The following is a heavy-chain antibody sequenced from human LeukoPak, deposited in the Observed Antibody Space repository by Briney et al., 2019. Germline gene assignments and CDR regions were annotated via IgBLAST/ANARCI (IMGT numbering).Heavy chain of an antibody. CDR1: GFTFSSYG. D-gene: IGHD3-22*01. CDR3: AKFSQDHYDSSDGAFDI. CDR2: ISYDGSNK. Sequence: PGGSLRLSCAASGFTFSSYGMHWVRQAPGKGLEWVAVISYDGSNKYYADSVKGRFTISRDNSKNTLYLQMNSLRGEDTAVYYCAKFSQDHYDSSDGAFDIWGQGTMVTVSS. J-gene: IGHJ3*02. V-gene: IGHV3-30*18.